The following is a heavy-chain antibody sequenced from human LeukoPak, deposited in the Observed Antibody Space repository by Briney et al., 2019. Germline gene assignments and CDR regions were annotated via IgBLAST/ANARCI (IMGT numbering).Heavy chain of an antibody. Sequence: PSETLSLTCTVSGGSIRSYFWGWGRQPAGKGLEWIGRIYTTGATFYNPSLKTRLTMSIDTSKNQFSLRLTSVVAADTAVYYCARQGYTASYYFLDYWSQGTLVTVSS. V-gene: IGHV4-4*07. CDR3: ARQGYTASYYFLDY. CDR1: GGSIRSYF. CDR2: IYTTGAT. J-gene: IGHJ4*02. D-gene: IGHD1-26*01.